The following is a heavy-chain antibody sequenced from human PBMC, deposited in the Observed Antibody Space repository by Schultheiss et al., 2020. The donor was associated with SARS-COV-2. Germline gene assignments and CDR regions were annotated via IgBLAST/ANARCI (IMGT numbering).Heavy chain of an antibody. CDR1: GYTFTTYA. V-gene: IGHV1-3*04. Sequence: ASVKVSCKASGYTFTTYAIHWVRQAPGQRLEWMGWISTGNGVTKYSQNYEGRVTFTRDTSATTAYMELRSLRSEDTAVYYCARSSSSWRYFDYWGQGTLVTVSS. CDR3: ARSSSSWRYFDY. D-gene: IGHD6-13*01. J-gene: IGHJ4*02. CDR2: ISTGNGVT.